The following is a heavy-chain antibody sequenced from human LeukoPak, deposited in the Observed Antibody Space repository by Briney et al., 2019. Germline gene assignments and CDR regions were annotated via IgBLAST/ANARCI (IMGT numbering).Heavy chain of an antibody. V-gene: IGHV3-30-3*01. CDR3: ARDGEPGNWFDP. Sequence: GGSLRLSCAASGFTFSSYAMHWVRQAPGRGLEWVAVISYDGSNKYYADSVKGRFTISRDNSKNTLYLQMNSLRAEDTAVYYCARDGEPGNWFDPWGQGTLVTVSS. CDR2: ISYDGSNK. J-gene: IGHJ5*02. CDR1: GFTFSSYA.